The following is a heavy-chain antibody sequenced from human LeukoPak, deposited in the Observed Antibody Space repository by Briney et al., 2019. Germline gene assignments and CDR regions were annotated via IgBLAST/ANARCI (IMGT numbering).Heavy chain of an antibody. CDR2: ISYDGSNK. V-gene: IGHV3-30*04. D-gene: IGHD5-24*01. CDR1: GFTFSSYA. CDR3: ASGRWWLQLRWFSDYYYGMDV. J-gene: IGHJ6*02. Sequence: GGSLRLSCAASGFTFSSYAMHWVRQAPGKGLEWVAVISYDGSNKYYADSVKGRFTISRDNSKNTLYLQMNSLRAEDTAVYYCASGRWWLQLRWFSDYYYGMDVWGQGTTVTVSS.